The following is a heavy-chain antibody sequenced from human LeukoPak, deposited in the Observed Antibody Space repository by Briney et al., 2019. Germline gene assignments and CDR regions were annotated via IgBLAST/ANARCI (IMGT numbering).Heavy chain of an antibody. V-gene: IGHV4-34*01. CDR2: INHSGST. CDR3: ARGNRAGRDGYNY. Sequence: PSETLSLTCTVSGGSISSYYWSWIRQPPGKGLEWIGEINHSGSTNYNPSLKSRVTISVDTSKNQFSLKLSSVTAADTAVYYCARGNRAGRDGYNYWGQGTLVTVSS. D-gene: IGHD5-24*01. J-gene: IGHJ4*02. CDR1: GGSISSYY.